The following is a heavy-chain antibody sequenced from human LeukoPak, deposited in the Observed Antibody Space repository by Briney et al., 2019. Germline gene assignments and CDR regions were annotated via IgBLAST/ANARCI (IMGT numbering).Heavy chain of an antibody. CDR2: IYYSGST. Sequence: SQTLSLTCTVSGGSISSGDYYWSWIRQPPGKGLEWIGYIYYSGSTYYNPSLKSRVTISVDTSKNQFSLKLSSVTAADTAVYYCARYYGDSSEGDAFDIWGQGTMVTVSS. CDR3: ARYYGDSSEGDAFDI. CDR1: GGSISSGDYY. V-gene: IGHV4-30-4*01. J-gene: IGHJ3*02. D-gene: IGHD4-17*01.